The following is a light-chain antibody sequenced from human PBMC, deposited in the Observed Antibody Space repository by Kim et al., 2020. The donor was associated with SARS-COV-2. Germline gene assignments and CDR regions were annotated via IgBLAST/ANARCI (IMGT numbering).Light chain of an antibody. J-gene: IGKJ4*01. CDR3: QQYGSSPLT. V-gene: IGKV3-20*01. CDR1: QSDSSSN. CDR2: AAS. Sequence: APGDRATLSCRASQSDSSSNLAWYQQRAGQAPRLLIYAASRRAADIPDRFSGSGSGTDFTLTISRLEPEDFALYYCQQYGSSPLTFGGGTKVDIK.